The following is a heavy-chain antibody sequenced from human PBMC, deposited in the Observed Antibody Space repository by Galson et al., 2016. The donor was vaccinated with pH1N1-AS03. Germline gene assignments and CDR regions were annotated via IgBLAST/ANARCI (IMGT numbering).Heavy chain of an antibody. J-gene: IGHJ4*02. CDR2: INTNTGNP. Sequence: SVKVSCKASGYTFTSYTMIWVRQAPGQGLECMGWINTNTGNPTYAQGFTGRFAFSLDTSVSTAYLQIGSLKAEDTAVYYCARGYMSVSGCWDYGGQGTLVTVSS. CDR1: GYTFTSYT. V-gene: IGHV7-4-1*01. D-gene: IGHD6-19*01. CDR3: ARGYMSVSGCWDY.